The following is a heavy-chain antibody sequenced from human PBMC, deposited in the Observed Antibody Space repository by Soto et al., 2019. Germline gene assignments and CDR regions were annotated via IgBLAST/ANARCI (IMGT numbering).Heavy chain of an antibody. Sequence: ASVKVSCKASAYTFTGYYMHWVRQAPGQGLEWMGWINPNSGGTNYAQKFQGWVTMTRDTSISTAYMELSRLRSDDTAVYYCARALDLAHFDYWGQGTLVTVSS. CDR3: ARALDLAHFDY. CDR1: AYTFTGYY. CDR2: INPNSGGT. J-gene: IGHJ4*02. V-gene: IGHV1-2*04.